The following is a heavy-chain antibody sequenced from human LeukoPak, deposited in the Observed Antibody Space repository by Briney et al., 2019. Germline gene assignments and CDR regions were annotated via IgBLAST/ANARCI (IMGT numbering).Heavy chain of an antibody. V-gene: IGHV3-9*01. CDR1: GFTFYEHA. CDR3: VKGHCSSSSCFPNYYYYMDV. J-gene: IGHJ6*03. D-gene: IGHD2-15*01. Sequence: PGRSLRLSCAGSGFTFYEHAMHWVRHAPGKGLEWVSGISWNSGSIAYADSVKCRFTISRDNAKNLLFLQMSSLRAADTALYYCVKGHCSSSSCFPNYYYYMDVWGTGTTVTVSS. CDR2: ISWNSGSI.